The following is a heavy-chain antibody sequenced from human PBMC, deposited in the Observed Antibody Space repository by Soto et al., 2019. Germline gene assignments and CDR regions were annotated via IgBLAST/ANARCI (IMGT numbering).Heavy chain of an antibody. J-gene: IGHJ4*02. CDR1: GDTCNSYV. V-gene: IGHV1-69*01. CDR3: TRSYGYTFGGSLDN. Sequence: QVQLVQSGPEVKKPGCSVKVSCKAAGDTCNSYVITWVRQAPGQGLEWLGGIITAFGTTSYAQNFQDRLTITADEAATTDQMELSSLTTDDTAMYYCTRSYGYTFGGSLDNWGQGTLVTVSS. CDR2: IITAFGTT. D-gene: IGHD5-18*01.